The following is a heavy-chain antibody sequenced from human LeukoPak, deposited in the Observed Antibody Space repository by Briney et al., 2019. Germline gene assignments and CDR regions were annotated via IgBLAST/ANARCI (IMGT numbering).Heavy chain of an antibody. CDR1: GYSISSGCY. D-gene: IGHD1-26*01. V-gene: IGHV4-38-2*01. Sequence: PSETLSLTCAVSGYSISSGCYWGWIRQPPGKGLEWIGSIYHSGSTYYNPSLKSRVTISVDTSKNQFSLKLSSVTAADTAVYCCARHSGSYLQAFDYWGQGTLVTVSS. J-gene: IGHJ4*02. CDR2: IYHSGST. CDR3: ARHSGSYLQAFDY.